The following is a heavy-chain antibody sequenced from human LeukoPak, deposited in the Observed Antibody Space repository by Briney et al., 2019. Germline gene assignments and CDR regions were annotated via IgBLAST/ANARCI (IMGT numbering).Heavy chain of an antibody. J-gene: IGHJ6*02. V-gene: IGHV3-30*03. CDR2: ISYDGSNK. CDR3: ARDPSDIVVVPAATYYYYGMDV. Sequence: GGSLRLSCVVSGFIFSRNGMHWVRQAPGKGLEWVAVISYDGSNKYYADSVKGRFTISRDNSKDTLYLQMNSLRAEDTAVYYCARDPSDIVVVPAATYYYYGMDVWAKGPRSPSP. D-gene: IGHD2-2*01. CDR1: GFIFSRNG.